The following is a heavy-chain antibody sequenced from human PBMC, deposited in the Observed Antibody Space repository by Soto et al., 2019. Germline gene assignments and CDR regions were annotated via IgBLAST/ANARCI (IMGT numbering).Heavy chain of an antibody. CDR1: GFSLNTPGVG. Sequence: SGPTLVNPTQTLTLTCTFSGFSLNTPGVGVVWIRQPPGKALEWLALIYWNDDKRYSPSLKSRLTITKDTSKDQVVLTMTNLDPVDTATFFFPRLVGGVPLSLISAYFHYWGKETLVTVS. V-gene: IGHV2-5*01. CDR2: IYWNDDK. D-gene: IGHD3-16*01. J-gene: IGHJ4*02. CDR3: PRLVGGVPLSLISAYFHY.